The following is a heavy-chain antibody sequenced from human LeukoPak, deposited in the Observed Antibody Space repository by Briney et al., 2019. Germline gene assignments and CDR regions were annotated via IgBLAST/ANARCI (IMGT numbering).Heavy chain of an antibody. J-gene: IGHJ4*02. V-gene: IGHV3-74*01. CDR2: VNSDGSST. D-gene: IGHD2-2*01. CDR3: ARIPYCSSTNCYPSDY. CDR1: GFTFSSYW. Sequence: GGSLRLSCAASGFTFSSYWMHWVRQAPGKGLVWVSRVNSDGSSTSYADSVKGRFTISRDNAKNTLYLQMNSLRAEDTAVYYCARIPYCSSTNCYPSDYWGQGTLVTVSS.